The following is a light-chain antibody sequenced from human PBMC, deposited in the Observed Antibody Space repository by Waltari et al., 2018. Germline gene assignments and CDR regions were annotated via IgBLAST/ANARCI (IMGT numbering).Light chain of an antibody. J-gene: IGKJ5*01. CDR2: DVD. CDR3: QQRSIWPPIT. CDR1: QNVSIF. V-gene: IGKV3-11*01. Sequence: ELVLTQSPPPLSVSPGERATVPCSASQNVSIFLAWYHHKPGQAPRLIVYDVDNRATGIPPRFSGSGTGTDFTLTISRFESEDSAVYSCQQRSIWPPITFGQGTRLEIK.